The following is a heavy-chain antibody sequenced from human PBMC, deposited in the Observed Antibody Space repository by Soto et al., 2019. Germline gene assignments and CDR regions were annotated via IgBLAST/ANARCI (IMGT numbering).Heavy chain of an antibody. CDR2: INHSGST. CDR1: GVSFSGYY. CDR3: ARGRGGATTHYYYGMDV. J-gene: IGHJ6*02. V-gene: IGHV4-34*01. Sequence: SETLSLTCAVYGVSFSGYYWSWIRQPPGKGLEWIGEINHSGSTNYNPSLKSRVTISVDTSKNQFSLKLSSVTAADTAAYYCARGRGGATTHYYYGMDVWGQGTTITVSS. D-gene: IGHD1-26*01.